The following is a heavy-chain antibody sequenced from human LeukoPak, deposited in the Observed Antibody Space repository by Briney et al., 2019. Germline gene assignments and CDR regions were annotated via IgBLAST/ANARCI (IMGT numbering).Heavy chain of an antibody. J-gene: IGHJ4*02. D-gene: IGHD3-3*01. V-gene: IGHV4-59*01. CDR1: GGSISSYY. CDR3: ARGNPNVEGFDY. Sequence: PSETLSLTCAVYGGSISSYYWSWIRQPPGKGLEWIGYIYHSGSTNYNPSLKSRVTISVDTSKNQFSLKLSSVTAADTAVYYCARGNPNVEGFDYWGQGTLVTVSS. CDR2: IYHSGST.